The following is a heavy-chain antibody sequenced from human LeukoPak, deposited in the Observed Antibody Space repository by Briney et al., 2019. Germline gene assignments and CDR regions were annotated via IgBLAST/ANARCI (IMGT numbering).Heavy chain of an antibody. CDR1: GGSISSYY. CDR2: IYYSGST. Sequence: SETLSLTCTVSGGSISSYYWSWIRQPPGKGLEWIGYIYYSGSTNYNPSLKSRVTISVDTSKNQSSLKLSSVTAADTAVYYCARLGGSGFDYWGQGTLVTVSS. J-gene: IGHJ4*02. D-gene: IGHD3-10*01. CDR3: ARLGGSGFDY. V-gene: IGHV4-59*08.